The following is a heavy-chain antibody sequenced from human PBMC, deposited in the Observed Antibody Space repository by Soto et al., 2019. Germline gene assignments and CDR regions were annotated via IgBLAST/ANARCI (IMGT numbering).Heavy chain of an antibody. J-gene: IGHJ4*02. CDR1: GYSFSNYW. D-gene: IGHD3-10*01. V-gene: IGHV5-51*01. CDR3: ARRYYYDSGSFNLDY. CDR2: IYPGDSDT. Sequence: PGESLKISCKGSGYSFSNYWIGWVRQMPGKGLEWMGIIYPGDSDTRYSPSFQGQVTISAAKSISTAYLQWSSLKASDTAIYYCARRYYYDSGSFNLDYWGQGTLVTVSS.